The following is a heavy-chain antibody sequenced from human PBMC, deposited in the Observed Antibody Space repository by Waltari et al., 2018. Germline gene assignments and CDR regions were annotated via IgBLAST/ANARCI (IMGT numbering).Heavy chain of an antibody. CDR3: ARLHLSGYDYSFDY. CDR1: GYSISSGYY. V-gene: IGHV4-38-2*01. CDR2: IYHSGST. J-gene: IGHJ4*02. Sequence: QVQMQESGPGLVKPSETLSLTCAASGYSISSGYYGGWIRQPPGKGLEWIGSIYHSGSTSYNPSLKSRVTISVDTSKNQFSLKLSSVTAADTAVYYCARLHLSGYDYSFDYWGQGTLVTVSS. D-gene: IGHD5-12*01.